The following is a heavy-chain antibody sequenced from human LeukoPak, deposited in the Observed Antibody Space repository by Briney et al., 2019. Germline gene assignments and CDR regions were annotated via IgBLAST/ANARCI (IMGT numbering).Heavy chain of an antibody. V-gene: IGHV5-51*01. CDR2: IYPGDSDT. J-gene: IGHJ3*02. Sequence: GEALKISCKGSGYSFTSYWIGWVRQMPGKGLEWMGIIYPGDSDTRYSPSFQGQVTISADKSISTAYLQWSSLKASDSAMYYCATNTMFRGIHAFDIWGQGTMVTVSS. D-gene: IGHD3-10*01. CDR1: GYSFTSYW. CDR3: ATNTMFRGIHAFDI.